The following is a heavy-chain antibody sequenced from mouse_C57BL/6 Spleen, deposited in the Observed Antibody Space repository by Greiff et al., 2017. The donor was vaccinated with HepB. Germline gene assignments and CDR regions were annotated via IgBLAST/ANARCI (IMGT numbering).Heavy chain of an antibody. V-gene: IGHV1-18*01. CDR1: GYTFTDYN. J-gene: IGHJ3*01. CDR3: ARYSNDSAWFAY. CDR2: INPNNGGT. D-gene: IGHD2-12*01. Sequence: EVQLKESGPELVKPGDSVKIPCKASGYTFTDYNMDWVKQSHGKSLEWIGDINPNNGGTIYNQKFKGKATLTVDKSSSTAYMELRSLTSEDTAVYYCARYSNDSAWFAYWGQGTLVTVSA.